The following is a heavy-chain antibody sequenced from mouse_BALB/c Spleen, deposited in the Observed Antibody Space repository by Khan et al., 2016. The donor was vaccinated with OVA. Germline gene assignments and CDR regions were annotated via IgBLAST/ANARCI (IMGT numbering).Heavy chain of an antibody. J-gene: IGHJ4*01. CDR2: ISYGGST. CDR1: GYSFTSDYV. D-gene: IGHD2-3*01. V-gene: IGHV3-2*02. Sequence: EVQLQESGPGLVKPSQSLSLTCTVTGYSFTSDYVWNWIRQFPGNKLEWMGYISYGGSTNYNPALKSRISITRDTSKNQFFLQLNSVTTEDTATCYWARDGSRDNYAMDYWGQGTSVTVSS. CDR3: ARDGSRDNYAMDY.